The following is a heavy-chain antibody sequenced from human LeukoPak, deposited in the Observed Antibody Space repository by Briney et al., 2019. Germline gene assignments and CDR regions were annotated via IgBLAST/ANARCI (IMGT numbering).Heavy chain of an antibody. CDR3: ATRPRSRCCSSTSCYDSTLFDY. D-gene: IGHD2-2*01. V-gene: IGHV4-39*01. J-gene: IGHJ4*02. CDR2: IYYSGST. CDR1: GGSISSSSYY. Sequence: SETLSLTCTVSGGSISSSSYYWGWIRQPPGKGLEWIGSIYYSGSTYYNPSLKSRVTISVDTSKNQFSLKLSSVTAADTAVYYCATRPRSRCCSSTSCYDSTLFDYWGQGTLVTVSS.